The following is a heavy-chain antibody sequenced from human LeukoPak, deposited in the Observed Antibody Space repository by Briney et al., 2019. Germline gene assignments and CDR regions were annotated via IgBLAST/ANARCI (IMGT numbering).Heavy chain of an antibody. V-gene: IGHV3-74*01. D-gene: IGHD3-22*01. CDR2: INSDGSST. J-gene: IGHJ4*02. CDR3: AKDRGWLVDY. Sequence: GGSLRLSCAASGFTFSSDWMHWVRQVPGKGLVWVSRINSDGSSTAYADSVKGRFTISRDNSKNTLYMQMNSLRVEDTAVYYCAKDRGWLVDYWGQGTLVTVSS. CDR1: GFTFSSDW.